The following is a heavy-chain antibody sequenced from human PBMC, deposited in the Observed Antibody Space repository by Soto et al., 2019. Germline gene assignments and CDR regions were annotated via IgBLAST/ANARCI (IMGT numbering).Heavy chain of an antibody. Sequence: PSETLSLTCTVSGGSISSYYWSWIRQPPGKGLEWIGYIYYSGSTNYNPSLKSRVTISVDTSKNQFSLKLSSVTAADTAVYYCARQEAFDIWGQGXMVTVS. J-gene: IGHJ3*02. CDR3: ARQEAFDI. CDR2: IYYSGST. CDR1: GGSISSYY. V-gene: IGHV4-59*08.